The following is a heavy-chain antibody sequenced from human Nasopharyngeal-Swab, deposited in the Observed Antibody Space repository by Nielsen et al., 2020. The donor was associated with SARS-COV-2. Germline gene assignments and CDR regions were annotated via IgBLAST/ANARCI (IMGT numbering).Heavy chain of an antibody. Sequence: GESLKISCAASGFGFSAHYMDWVRQAPGQGLEWVSTVDYDGVRTHYADSVEGRFIISRDNSRNTAYLQIKSLRVEDAAVYYCATWMTAHFDYWGQGTLVT. V-gene: IGHV3-23*01. D-gene: IGHD5-18*01. CDR2: VDYDGVRT. J-gene: IGHJ4*02. CDR1: GFGFSAHY. CDR3: ATWMTAHFDY.